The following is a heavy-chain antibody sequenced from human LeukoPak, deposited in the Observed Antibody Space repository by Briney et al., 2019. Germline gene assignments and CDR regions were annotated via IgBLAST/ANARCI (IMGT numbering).Heavy chain of an antibody. CDR3: ATRIQLWSFDY. Sequence: ASVKVSCKASGDTFSTNALSWVRLAPGQGLEWMGGIIPIFGTANYAQKFQGRVTITTDESTSTAYMELSSLRSEDTAVYYCATRIQLWSFDYWGQGTLVTVSS. J-gene: IGHJ4*02. V-gene: IGHV1-69*05. D-gene: IGHD5-18*01. CDR2: IIPIFGTA. CDR1: GDTFSTNA.